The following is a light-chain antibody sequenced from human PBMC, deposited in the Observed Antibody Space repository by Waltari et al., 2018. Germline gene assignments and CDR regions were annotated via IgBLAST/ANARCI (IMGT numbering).Light chain of an antibody. Sequence: SYELTQPPSVSVSPGQTARITCSGAKLGDKYTCWYQQKPGRSPVLVISQDTKRPSGIPERCAGSNSGNTATLTISGTQATDEADYYCQAWDSITVVFGGGTKLTVL. J-gene: IGLJ2*01. CDR3: QAWDSITVV. V-gene: IGLV3-1*01. CDR1: KLGDKY. CDR2: QDT.